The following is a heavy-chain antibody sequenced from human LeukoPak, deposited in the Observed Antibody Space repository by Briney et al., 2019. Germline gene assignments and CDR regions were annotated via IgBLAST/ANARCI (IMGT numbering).Heavy chain of an antibody. CDR1: GFTFGDYG. Sequence: GGSLRLSCTASGFTFGDYGMSWVRQAPGKGLEWISYISASGTITHYADSVEGRFTISRDNAKNSLYLQMNSLRAEDTAVYYCAKNYDSAYYYYYMDVWGKGTTVTVSS. D-gene: IGHD3-3*01. CDR2: ISASGTIT. V-gene: IGHV3-48*03. J-gene: IGHJ6*03. CDR3: AKNYDSAYYYYYMDV.